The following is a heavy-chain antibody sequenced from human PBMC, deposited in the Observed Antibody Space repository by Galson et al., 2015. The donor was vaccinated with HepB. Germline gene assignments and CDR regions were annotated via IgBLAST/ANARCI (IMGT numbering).Heavy chain of an antibody. CDR3: ARVTIFGVVPGAYWYFDL. J-gene: IGHJ2*01. CDR1: GGTFSSYA. CDR2: IIPIFGTA. V-gene: IGHV1-69*13. Sequence: QSGAEVKKPGASVKVSCKASGGTFSSYAISWVRQAPGQGLEWMGGIIPIFGTANYAQKFQGRVTITADESTSTAYMELSSLRSEDTAVYYCARVTIFGVVPGAYWYFDLWGRGTLVTVSS. D-gene: IGHD3-3*01.